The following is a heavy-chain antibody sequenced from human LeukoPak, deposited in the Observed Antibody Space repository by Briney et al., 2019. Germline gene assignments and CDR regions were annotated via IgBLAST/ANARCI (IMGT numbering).Heavy chain of an antibody. CDR2: IRNKVSSYSN. CDR3: ASVGSTVRGVTVTYHLYDF. V-gene: IGHV3-72*01. D-gene: IGHD3-10*01. CDR1: GFTFTDYY. J-gene: IGHJ4*02. Sequence: AGGSLRLSCAVYGFTFTDYYMEWVRQAPGKGLEWVGRIRNKVSSYSNAYPASVKGIFTISRDNSKNSLYLQMNSLTNEDTAVYYCASVGSTVRGVTVTYHLYDFWGQGTLVTVSS.